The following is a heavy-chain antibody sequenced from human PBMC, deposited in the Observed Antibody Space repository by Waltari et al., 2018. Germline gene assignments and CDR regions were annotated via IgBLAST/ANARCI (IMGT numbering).Heavy chain of an antibody. J-gene: IGHJ6*03. CDR1: GYTFTDYY. V-gene: IGHV1-18*04. Sequence: VQLVQSGAEVKKPGATVKISCKASGYTFTDYYMHWVQQAPGKGLEWMGWISAYKGNTNYAPKLQGRVTMTTDTSTSTAYMELRSLRSDDTAVYYCARDGGFDDYYYYYMDVWGKGTTVTISS. CDR3: ARDGGFDDYYYYYMDV. CDR2: ISAYKGNT.